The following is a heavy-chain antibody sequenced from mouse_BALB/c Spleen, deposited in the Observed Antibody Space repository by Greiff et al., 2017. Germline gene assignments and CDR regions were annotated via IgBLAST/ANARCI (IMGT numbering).Heavy chain of an antibody. V-gene: IGHV1-4*01. Sequence: QVQLQQSGAELARPGASVKMSCKASGYTFTSYTMHWVKQRPGQGLEWIGYINPSSGYTNYNQKFKDKATLTADKSSSTAYMQLSSLTSEDSAVYYCARVSYYGSSSGYFDVWGAGTTVTVSS. J-gene: IGHJ1*01. CDR2: INPSSGYT. CDR3: ARVSYYGSSSGYFDV. D-gene: IGHD1-1*01. CDR1: GYTFTSYT.